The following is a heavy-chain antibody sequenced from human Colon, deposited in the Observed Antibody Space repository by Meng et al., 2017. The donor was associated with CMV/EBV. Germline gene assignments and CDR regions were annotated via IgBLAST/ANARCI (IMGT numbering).Heavy chain of an antibody. D-gene: IGHD3-10*01. V-gene: IGHV1-18*01. CDR1: DYSFRNKG. CDR2: INSFNGHT. CDR3: ARGLSMVRGVDFDY. Sequence: ASVKVSCKTSDYSFRNKGITWVRQAPGQGLEYMGWINSFNGHTIYAQKFQGRVTVTTDASTSTIYMELRGLRGDDTATYFCARGLSMVRGVDFDYWGQGTLVTVSS. J-gene: IGHJ4*02.